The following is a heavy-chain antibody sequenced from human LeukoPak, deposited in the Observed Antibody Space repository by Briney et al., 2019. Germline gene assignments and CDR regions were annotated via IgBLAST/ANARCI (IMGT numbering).Heavy chain of an antibody. CDR3: AKAFSYGSGSFYATFGC. D-gene: IGHD3-10*01. J-gene: IGHJ4*02. Sequence: PGGSLRLSCAASGFSFSSYAMTWVRQAPGTGLEWVSSVSGDGGTTRDADSVEGRFTISRDNSKNTLYLQMNSLRTDDTAVYYCAKAFSYGSGSFYATFGCWGQGTLVTVSS. V-gene: IGHV3-23*01. CDR2: VSGDGGTT. CDR1: GFSFSSYA.